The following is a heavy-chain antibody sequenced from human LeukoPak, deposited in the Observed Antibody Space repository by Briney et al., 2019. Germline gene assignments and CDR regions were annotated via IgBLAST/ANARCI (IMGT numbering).Heavy chain of an antibody. J-gene: IGHJ4*02. Sequence: GASVKVSCKASGYTFTSYDINWVRQATGQGLEWMGWMNPNSGNTGYAQKFQGRVTITRNTSISTAYMELSSLRSDDTAVYYCARDHGGNGGPLDYWGQGTLVTVSS. CDR1: GYTFTSYD. V-gene: IGHV1-8*03. D-gene: IGHD7-27*01. CDR2: MNPNSGNT. CDR3: ARDHGGNGGPLDY.